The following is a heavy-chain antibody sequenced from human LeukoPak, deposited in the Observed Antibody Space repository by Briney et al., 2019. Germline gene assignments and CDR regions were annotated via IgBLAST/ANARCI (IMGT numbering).Heavy chain of an antibody. D-gene: IGHD3-22*01. CDR3: AKDSDSSGRLLNPFDY. V-gene: IGHV3-30*18. CDR2: ISYHGSNK. CDR1: GFIFSSYG. Sequence: GGSLRLSCVASGFIFSSYGMHWVRQAPGKGLEWVAVISYHGSNKYYAHSVKGRFTISRDNSKNKLYLQMDSLRAEDTAVYYCAKDSDSSGRLLNPFDYCGQGTLVTVSS. J-gene: IGHJ4*02.